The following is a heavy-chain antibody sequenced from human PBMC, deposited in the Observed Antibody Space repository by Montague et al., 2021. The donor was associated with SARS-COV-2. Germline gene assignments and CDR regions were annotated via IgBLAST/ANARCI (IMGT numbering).Heavy chain of an antibody. CDR3: ARAQGAGYSSGWYNYYYYMDV. CDR2: IYYSGST. V-gene: IGHV4-59*01. Sequence: SETLSLTCTVSGGSISSYYWSWIRQPPGKGLEWIGYIYYSGSTNYNPSLKSRVTISVDTSKNQFSLKLSSVTAADTAVYYCARAQGAGYSSGWYNYYYYMDVWDKGTTVTVSS. CDR1: GGSISSYY. D-gene: IGHD6-19*01. J-gene: IGHJ6*03.